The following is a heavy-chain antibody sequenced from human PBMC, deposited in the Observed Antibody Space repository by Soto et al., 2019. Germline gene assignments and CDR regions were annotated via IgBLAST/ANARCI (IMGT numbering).Heavy chain of an antibody. Sequence: QVQLVQSGAEVKKPGASVKVSCKASGYTFTSYAMHWVRQAPGQRLEWMGWINAGNGNTKYSQKFQGRVTITRDTSASTAYMELGSLRSEETAVYYCARDAGPPPRLYWYFDLWGRGTLVTVSS. V-gene: IGHV1-3*01. J-gene: IGHJ2*01. CDR3: ARDAGPPPRLYWYFDL. CDR1: GYTFTSYA. CDR2: INAGNGNT.